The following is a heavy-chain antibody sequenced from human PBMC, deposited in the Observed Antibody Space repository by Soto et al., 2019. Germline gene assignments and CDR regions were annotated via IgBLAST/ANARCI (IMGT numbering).Heavy chain of an antibody. CDR1: GGTFSSYA. J-gene: IGHJ6*02. V-gene: IGHV1-69*13. Sequence: SVKVSCKASGGTFSSYAISWVRQAPGQGLEWMGGIIPIFGTANYAQKFQGRATITADESTSTAYMELSSLRSEDTAVYYCALEVMITKIVMAWDYGMDVWGQGTTVTVSS. CDR3: ALEVMITKIVMAWDYGMDV. D-gene: IGHD3-22*01. CDR2: IIPIFGTA.